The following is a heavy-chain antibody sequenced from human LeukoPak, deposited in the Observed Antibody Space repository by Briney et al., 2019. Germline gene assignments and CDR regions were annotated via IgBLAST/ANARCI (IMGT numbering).Heavy chain of an antibody. CDR2: IIPIFGTT. V-gene: IGHV1-69*01. D-gene: IGHD2-2*01. CDR1: GGTFSSYA. Sequence: ASVEVSCKASGGTFSSYAINWVRQAPGQGLEWMGGIIPIFGTTNYAQKFQGRVTITADESTSTVYMGLGSLRSEDTAVYYCASTAILGYCSSTSCPYYYYMDVWGKGTTVTISS. J-gene: IGHJ6*03. CDR3: ASTAILGYCSSTSCPYYYYMDV.